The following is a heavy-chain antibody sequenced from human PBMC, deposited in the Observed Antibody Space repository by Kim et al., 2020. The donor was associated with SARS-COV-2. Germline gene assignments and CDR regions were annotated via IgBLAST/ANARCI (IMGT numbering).Heavy chain of an antibody. CDR3: ARQPYGSGSYY. CDR1: GFTFSSYW. D-gene: IGHD3-10*01. Sequence: GGSLRLFCAASGFTFSSYWMHWVRQAPGKGLVWVSRINSDGSSTSYADSVKGRFTISRDNAKNTLYLQMNSLRAEDTAVYYCARQPYGSGSYYWGQGTLVTVSS. V-gene: IGHV3-74*01. J-gene: IGHJ4*02. CDR2: INSDGSST.